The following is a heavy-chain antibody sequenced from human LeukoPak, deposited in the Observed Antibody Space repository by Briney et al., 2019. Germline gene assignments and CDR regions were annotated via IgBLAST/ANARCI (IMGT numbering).Heavy chain of an antibody. CDR2: ISGGGGNA. V-gene: IGHV3-23*01. D-gene: IGHD6-13*01. J-gene: IGHJ1*01. CDR3: AKDPAPAGTAEYFQH. Sequence: PGGSLRLSCAASGFTFRSYAMSWVRRAPGKGLEWVSAISGGGGNAYYAQSVKGRFTISRDNSKNTLYLQMNRLRADDTAVYYCAKDPAPAGTAEYFQHWGQGTLVTVSS. CDR1: GFTFRSYA.